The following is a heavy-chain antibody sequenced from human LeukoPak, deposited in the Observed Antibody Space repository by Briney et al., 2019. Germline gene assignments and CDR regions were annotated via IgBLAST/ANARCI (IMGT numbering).Heavy chain of an antibody. CDR2: IRFDGTDE. Sequence: PGGSLRLSCAASGFSCSNYGMHWVRQAPGKGLEWVAFIRFDGTDEFYADSVKGRFTISRDNSKNTLYLQMKSLRAEDTAVYYCAKVLDDAFDIWGQGTMVTVSS. D-gene: IGHD1-1*01. CDR3: AKVLDDAFDI. CDR1: GFSCSNYG. V-gene: IGHV3-30*02. J-gene: IGHJ3*02.